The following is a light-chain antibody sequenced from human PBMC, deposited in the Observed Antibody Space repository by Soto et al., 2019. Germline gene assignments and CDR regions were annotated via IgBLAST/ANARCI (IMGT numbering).Light chain of an antibody. V-gene: IGKV3-20*01. CDR3: QQYGAAPHT. J-gene: IGKJ2*01. Sequence: EIVLTQSPGTLSLSPGERATLSCRASQSVNSNYSAWYQQKPGQVPRPLIDGASIRPAGVPGRLSGGGSGTDFTLTISRLEPEDYAVYCCQQYGAAPHTFGHGTKLESK. CDR1: QSVNSNY. CDR2: GAS.